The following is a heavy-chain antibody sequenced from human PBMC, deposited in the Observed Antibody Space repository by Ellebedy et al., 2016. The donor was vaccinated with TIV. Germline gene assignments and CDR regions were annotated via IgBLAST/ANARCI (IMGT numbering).Heavy chain of an antibody. V-gene: IGHV2-5*02. CDR3: AHHYSSSWYPVY. J-gene: IGHJ4*02. CDR2: IYWDDDK. D-gene: IGHD6-13*01. Sequence: SGPTLVKPTQTLTLTCTFSGFSLTTRPVGVGWIRQPPGRALEWLALIYWDDDKRYSPSLKSRLTITKDTSKNQVVLTMTNMDPVDTATYYCAHHYSSSWYPVYWGQGTLVTVSS. CDR1: GFSLTTRPVG.